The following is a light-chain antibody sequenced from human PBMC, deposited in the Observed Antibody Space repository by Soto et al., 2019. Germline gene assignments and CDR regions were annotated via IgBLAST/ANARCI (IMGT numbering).Light chain of an antibody. Sequence: QSALTRPASVSGSPGQSITISCTGTSSDVGGYNYVSGYQQHPGKAPKLMIHDVSNRPSGVSNRFSGLKSGNTASLTISGLQAEDEADYYCSSSTSSSTLVFGGGTKLTVL. J-gene: IGLJ2*01. CDR3: SSSTSSSTLV. V-gene: IGLV2-14*01. CDR2: DVS. CDR1: SSDVGGYNY.